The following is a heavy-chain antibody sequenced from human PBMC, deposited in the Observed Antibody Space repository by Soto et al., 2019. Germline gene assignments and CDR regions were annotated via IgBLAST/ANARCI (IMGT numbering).Heavy chain of an antibody. CDR1: GFTFSYYP. CDR2: ISFDGSNK. V-gene: IGHV3-30-3*01. D-gene: IGHD6-19*01. J-gene: IGHJ6*02. CDR3: ARLPGALVAVLYIYPMDGREPMSAVDV. Sequence: QMQLVESGGGVVQPGRSLRLSCAASGFTFSYYPMHWVRQAPGKGLEWVAVISFDGSNKYYADSVKGRFTISKDNSKNTLYLQMNSLRGEDTAVYYCARLPGALVAVLYIYPMDGREPMSAVDVWGQATTVTVSS.